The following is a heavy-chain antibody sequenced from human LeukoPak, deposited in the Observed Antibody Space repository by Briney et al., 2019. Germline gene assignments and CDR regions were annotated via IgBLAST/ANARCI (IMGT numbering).Heavy chain of an antibody. Sequence: GGSLRLSCAASGFTVSSNYMSWVRQAPGKGLEWVSVIYSGGSTYYADSVKGRFTISRDNSKNTRYLRMNSLRAEDTAGYYCASPFSGRFLFFPFDYWGQGTLVTVSS. CDR1: GFTVSSNY. D-gene: IGHD3-10*01. J-gene: IGHJ4*02. CDR2: IYSGGST. CDR3: ASPFSGRFLFFPFDY. V-gene: IGHV3-66*01.